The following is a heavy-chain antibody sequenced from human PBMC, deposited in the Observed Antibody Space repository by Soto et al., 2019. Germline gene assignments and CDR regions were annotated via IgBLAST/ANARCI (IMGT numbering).Heavy chain of an antibody. Sequence: GESLKISCKGSGYSFTSYWIGWVRQMPGKGLEWMGIIYPGDSDTRYSPSFQGQVTISADKSISTAYLQWSSLKASDTAMYYCARLLGYCSGGSCYPIPHFDYWGQGTLDTVSS. V-gene: IGHV5-51*01. D-gene: IGHD2-15*01. J-gene: IGHJ4*02. CDR1: GYSFTSYW. CDR2: IYPGDSDT. CDR3: ARLLGYCSGGSCYPIPHFDY.